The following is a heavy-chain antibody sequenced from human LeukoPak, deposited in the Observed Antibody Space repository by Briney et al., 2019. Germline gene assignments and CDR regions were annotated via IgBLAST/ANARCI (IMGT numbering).Heavy chain of an antibody. CDR1: GGSISSYY. J-gene: IGHJ4*02. CDR2: IYTSGST. D-gene: IGHD3-9*01. V-gene: IGHV4-4*07. Sequence: SETLSLTCTVPGGSISSYYWSWIRQPAGKGLEWIGRIYTSGSTNYNPSLKSRVTMSVDTSKNQFSLKLSSVTAADTAVYYCAREETYYDTLTGYFPFPYFDYWGQGTLVTVSS. CDR3: AREETYYDTLTGYFPFPYFDY.